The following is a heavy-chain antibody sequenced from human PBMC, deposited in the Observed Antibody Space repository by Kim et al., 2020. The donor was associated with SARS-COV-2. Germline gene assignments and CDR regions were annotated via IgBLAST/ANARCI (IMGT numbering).Heavy chain of an antibody. Sequence: SETLSLTCAVYGGSFSGYYWSWIRQPPGKGLEWIGEINHSGSTNYNPSLKSRVTISVDTSKNQFSLKLSSVTAADTAVYYCARVSSSSSDELFNYYGMDVWGQGTTVTVSS. CDR3: ARVSSSSSDELFNYYGMDV. CDR2: INHSGST. CDR1: GGSFSGYY. J-gene: IGHJ6*02. D-gene: IGHD6-6*01. V-gene: IGHV4-34*01.